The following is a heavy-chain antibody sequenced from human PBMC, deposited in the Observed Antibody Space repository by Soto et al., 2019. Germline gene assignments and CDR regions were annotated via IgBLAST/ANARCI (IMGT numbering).Heavy chain of an antibody. CDR2: ISAYNGNT. Sequence: ASVKVSFKASGGTFSSYAISWVRQAPGQGLEWMGCISAYNGNTNYAQKLQGRVTMTTDTSTSTAYMELRSLRSDDTAVYYCATRLDCTNGVCSDYWGQGTLVTVSS. CDR3: ATRLDCTNGVCSDY. J-gene: IGHJ4*02. V-gene: IGHV1-18*01. D-gene: IGHD2-8*01. CDR1: GGTFSSYA.